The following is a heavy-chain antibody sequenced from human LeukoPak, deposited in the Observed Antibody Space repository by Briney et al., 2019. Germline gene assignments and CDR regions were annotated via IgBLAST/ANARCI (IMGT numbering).Heavy chain of an antibody. CDR2: INHGGSTT. J-gene: IGHJ4*02. D-gene: IGHD2-2*02. V-gene: IGHV4-34*01. CDR1: GGSFSAYY. Sequence: SETLSLTCTVFGGSFSAYYWSWIRQPPGKGLEWIGEINHGGSTTNYNPSLKSRVSISVDTSKNQLSLKLSSVTAADTAVYYCARFRQYQLLYSDYWGQGTLVTVSS. CDR3: ARFRQYQLLYSDY.